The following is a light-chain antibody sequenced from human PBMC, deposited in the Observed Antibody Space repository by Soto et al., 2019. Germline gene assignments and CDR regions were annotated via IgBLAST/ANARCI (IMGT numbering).Light chain of an antibody. Sequence: IVLPQSPATLSLSPGDRATLSCSASQRVGSSYLAWYQQKPGQAPRLLIYGASSRATGIPDRFSGSGSGTDFTLTISRLEPEDFAVYYCQQYGSSPITFGQGTRLEIK. CDR1: QRVGSSY. V-gene: IGKV3-20*01. J-gene: IGKJ5*01. CDR3: QQYGSSPIT. CDR2: GAS.